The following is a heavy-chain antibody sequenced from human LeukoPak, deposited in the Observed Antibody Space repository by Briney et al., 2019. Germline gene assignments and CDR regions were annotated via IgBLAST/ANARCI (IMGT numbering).Heavy chain of an antibody. J-gene: IGHJ4*02. Sequence: GGSLRLSCAASGFTFSSYNMNWVRQAPGKGLEWVSSISSSATYIFYADSAKGRFTISRDNAKSSLYLQMSSLRAEDTAVYYCAREIMVGAHFDFWGQGTLVTVSS. V-gene: IGHV3-21*01. CDR1: GFTFSSYN. CDR3: AREIMVGAHFDF. D-gene: IGHD1-26*01. CDR2: ISSSATYI.